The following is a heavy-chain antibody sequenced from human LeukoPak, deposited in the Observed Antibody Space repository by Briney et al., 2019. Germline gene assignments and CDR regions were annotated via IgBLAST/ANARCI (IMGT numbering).Heavy chain of an antibody. D-gene: IGHD2-21*01. CDR3: ARVKRVYCGGDCYHNAFDI. Sequence: SETLSLTCTVSGGSISSYYWSWIRQRPGKGLEWIGYIYYSGSTNYNPSLKSRVTISVDTSKNQFSLKLSSVTAADTAVYYCARVKRVYCGGDCYHNAFDIWGQGTMVTVSS. V-gene: IGHV4-59*01. J-gene: IGHJ3*02. CDR1: GGSISSYY. CDR2: IYYSGST.